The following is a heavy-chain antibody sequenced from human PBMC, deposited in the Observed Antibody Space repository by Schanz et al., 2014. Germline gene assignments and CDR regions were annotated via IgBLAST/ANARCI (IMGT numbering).Heavy chain of an antibody. Sequence: EVHLLESGGGLVQPGGSLRLSCTASRIIFGTYSMNWVRQAPEKGLEWVSYISSSSGTIYYADSVKGRFTISRDNAKNLLYLQMNGLRAEDTAVYFCARDLSSLIQGDVWGKGTTVTVSS. D-gene: IGHD2-2*01. J-gene: IGHJ6*04. CDR1: RIIFGTYS. CDR2: ISSSSGTI. V-gene: IGHV3-48*01. CDR3: ARDLSSLIQGDV.